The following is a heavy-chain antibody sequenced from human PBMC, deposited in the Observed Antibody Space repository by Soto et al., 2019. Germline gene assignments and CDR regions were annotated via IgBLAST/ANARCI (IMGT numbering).Heavy chain of an antibody. Sequence: ASETLSLTCTVSGGSISSYYWSWIRQPPGKGLEWIGYIYYSGITNYNPSLKSRVTISVDTSKNQFSLKLSSVTAADTAVYYCARYKSNYYYGMDVWGQGTMVTAP. V-gene: IGHV4-59*01. CDR3: ARYKSNYYYGMDV. J-gene: IGHJ6*02. D-gene: IGHD1-20*01. CDR2: IYYSGIT. CDR1: GGSISSYY.